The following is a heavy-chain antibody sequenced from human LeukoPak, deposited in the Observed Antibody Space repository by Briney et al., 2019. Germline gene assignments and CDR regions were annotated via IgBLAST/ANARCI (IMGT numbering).Heavy chain of an antibody. CDR1: GFTFSSYW. J-gene: IGHJ4*02. D-gene: IGHD2-15*01. Sequence: GGSLRLSCAASGFTFSSYWMSWVRQAPGKGLEWVANIKQDGSEKYYVDSVKGRFTISRDNAKNSLYLQMNSLRAEDAAVYYCAKAPVTSCRGAFCYPFDYWGRGTLVTVSS. CDR3: AKAPVTSCRGAFCYPFDY. V-gene: IGHV3-7*03. CDR2: IKQDGSEK.